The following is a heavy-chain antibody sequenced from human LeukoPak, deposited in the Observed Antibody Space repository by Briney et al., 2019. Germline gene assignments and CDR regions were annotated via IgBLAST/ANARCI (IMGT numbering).Heavy chain of an antibody. CDR1: GFTFSSYS. Sequence: GGSLRLSCAASGFTFSSYSMNWVRQAPGKGLEWVSYISSSSSTIYYADSVKGRFTISRDYSKNTLSLQMNSLRAEDTAVYYCARDLCSGGRCRYAEYWGQGALVTVSS. D-gene: IGHD2-15*01. J-gene: IGHJ4*02. CDR3: ARDLCSGGRCRYAEY. CDR2: ISSSSSTI. V-gene: IGHV3-48*01.